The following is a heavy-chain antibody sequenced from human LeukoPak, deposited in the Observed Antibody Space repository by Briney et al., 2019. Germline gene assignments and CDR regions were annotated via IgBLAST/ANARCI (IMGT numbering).Heavy chain of an antibody. Sequence: PGGSLRLSCAASGFTFSSYGMHWVRQAPGKGLEWVAFIRNDGSNSYYADSVKGRFTISRDNSKNTLYLQMNSLRAEDTAVYYCAKDRGWGGKYLFDYWGQGTLVTVSS. CDR1: GFTFSSYG. CDR2: IRNDGSNS. J-gene: IGHJ4*02. CDR3: AKDRGWGGKYLFDY. D-gene: IGHD3-10*01. V-gene: IGHV3-30*02.